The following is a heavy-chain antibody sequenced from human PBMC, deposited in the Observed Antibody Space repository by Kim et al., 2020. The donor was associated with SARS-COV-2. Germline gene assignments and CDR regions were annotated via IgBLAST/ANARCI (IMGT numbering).Heavy chain of an antibody. D-gene: IGHD1-1*01. J-gene: IGHJ4*02. V-gene: IGHV4-34*01. Sequence: SGSTNYIPSLKSRVTISVDTSKNQFSLKLSSVTAADTAVYYCASGLPPHWWGQGTLVTVSS. CDR2: SGST. CDR3: ASGLPPHW.